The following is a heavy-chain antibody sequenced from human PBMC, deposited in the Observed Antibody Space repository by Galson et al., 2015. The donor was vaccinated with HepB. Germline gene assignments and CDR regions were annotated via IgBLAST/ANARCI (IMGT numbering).Heavy chain of an antibody. J-gene: IGHJ5*02. V-gene: IGHV1-69*13. CDR3: ARDSRYCSSTSCYSSVNWFDP. CDR1: GGTFSSYA. CDR2: IIPIFGTA. D-gene: IGHD2-2*02. Sequence: SVKVSCKASGGTFSSYAISWVRLAPGQGLEWMGGIIPIFGTANYAQKFQGRVTITADESTSTAYMELSSLRSEDTAVYYCARDSRYCSSTSCYSSVNWFDPWGQGTLVTVSS.